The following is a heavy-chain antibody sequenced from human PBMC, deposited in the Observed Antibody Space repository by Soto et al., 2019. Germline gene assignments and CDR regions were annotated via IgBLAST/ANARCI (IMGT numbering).Heavy chain of an antibody. V-gene: IGHV3-66*01. J-gene: IGHJ4*02. CDR3: ARDAPPDDY. Sequence: PGGSLRLSCAVSGFTVSSNYMNWVRQAPGKGLEWVSFIYSGGNTYYADSVKGRFTISRDNSKNMLYLQMNSLRAEDTAVYYCARDAPPDDYWGQGTLVTVSS. CDR2: IYSGGNT. CDR1: GFTVSSNY.